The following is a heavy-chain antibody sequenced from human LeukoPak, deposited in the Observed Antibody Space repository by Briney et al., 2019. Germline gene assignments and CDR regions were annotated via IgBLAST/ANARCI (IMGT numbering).Heavy chain of an antibody. CDR3: ARTGRVFWSGYPHYYMDV. Sequence: SSETLSLTCTVSGGSISSSSYYWGWIRQPPGKGLEWIGSIYYSGSTYYNPSLKSRVTISVDTSKNQFSLKLSSVTVADTAVYYCARTGRVFWSGYPHYYMDVWGKGTTVTVSS. CDR1: GGSISSSSYY. V-gene: IGHV4-39*07. D-gene: IGHD3-3*01. J-gene: IGHJ6*03. CDR2: IYYSGST.